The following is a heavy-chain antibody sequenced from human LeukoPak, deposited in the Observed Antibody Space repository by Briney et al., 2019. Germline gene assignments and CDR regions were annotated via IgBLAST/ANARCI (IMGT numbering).Heavy chain of an antibody. J-gene: IGHJ6*03. Sequence: ASVKVSCKASGYSFTNYGFNWVRQAAGQGLDWMGLISPYNGNTNYAQKLQGRATMTTQTSTSTAYIALKGQPYSDTAGYKLARGSSVPYYGSGSYPSYYYYYMDVWGKGTTVTVSS. V-gene: IGHV1-18*01. D-gene: IGHD3-10*01. CDR1: GYSFTNYG. CDR2: ISPYNGNT. CDR3: ARGSSVPYYGSGSYPSYYYYYMDV.